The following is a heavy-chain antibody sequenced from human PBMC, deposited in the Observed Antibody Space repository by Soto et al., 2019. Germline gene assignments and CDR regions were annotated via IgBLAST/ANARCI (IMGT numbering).Heavy chain of an antibody. V-gene: IGHV4-59*01. J-gene: IGHJ6*03. D-gene: IGHD4-17*01. CDR3: ARVGGDYAFYYYYYYMDV. Sequence: SETLSLTCTVSGGSISSYYWSWIRQPPGKGLEWIGYIYYSGSTNYNPSLKSRVTISVDTSKNQFSLKLSSVTAADTAVYYCARVGGDYAFYYYYYYMDVWGKGTTVTVSS. CDR2: IYYSGST. CDR1: GGSISSYY.